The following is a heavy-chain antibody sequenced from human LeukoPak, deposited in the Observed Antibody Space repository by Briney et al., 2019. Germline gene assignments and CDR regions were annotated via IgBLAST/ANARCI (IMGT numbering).Heavy chain of an antibody. CDR2: TYTDSST. Sequence: GGSLRLSCAASGFTVSSNYMSWVRQAPGKGLEWVSLTYTDSSTYYADSVKGRFTISRDNSRNTVYLQMNSLRAEDTAVYYCARDNSGITMIVVVDAFDIWGQGTMVTVSS. D-gene: IGHD3-22*01. V-gene: IGHV3-53*01. J-gene: IGHJ3*02. CDR1: GFTVSSNY. CDR3: ARDNSGITMIVVVDAFDI.